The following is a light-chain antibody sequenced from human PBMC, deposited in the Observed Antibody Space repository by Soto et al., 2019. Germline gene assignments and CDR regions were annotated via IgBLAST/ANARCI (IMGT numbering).Light chain of an antibody. CDR1: QTFSTS. J-gene: IGKJ1*01. Sequence: DIQMTQSPSTLSASVGDRVTITCRASQTFSTSLAWYQQKPGQAPKLLIYKASSLESGVPSRFSGGGSGTEFTLTISSLQPDDFATYYCQQYSSYPWTFGQGTKVEIK. V-gene: IGKV1-5*03. CDR2: KAS. CDR3: QQYSSYPWT.